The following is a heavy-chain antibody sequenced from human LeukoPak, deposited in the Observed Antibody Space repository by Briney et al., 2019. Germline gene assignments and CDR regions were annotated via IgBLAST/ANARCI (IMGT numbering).Heavy chain of an antibody. CDR1: GFTFSSYV. CDR3: AKTHSYYGSGSYYSEQYFDY. J-gene: IGHJ4*02. V-gene: IGHV3-30*04. D-gene: IGHD3-10*01. CDR2: ISYDGSNE. Sequence: PGRSLRLSCAASGFTFSSYVMHWVRQAPGKGLEWVAIISYDGSNEYYADSVKGRFTISRDNAKNSLYLQMNSLRAEDTAAYYCAKTHSYYGSGSYYSEQYFDYWGQGTLVTVSS.